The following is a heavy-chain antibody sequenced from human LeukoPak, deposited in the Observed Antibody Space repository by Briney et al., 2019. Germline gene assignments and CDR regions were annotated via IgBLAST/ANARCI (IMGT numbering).Heavy chain of an antibody. CDR3: ARDVGQLAGLS. V-gene: IGHV4-4*07. D-gene: IGHD6-6*01. CDR1: GGSVRTYY. J-gene: IGHJ4*02. Sequence: SETLSLTCSVSGGSVRTYYWSWIRQPAGKGLEWIGRIYISGSTNYNPSLRSRVTMSLDTSKNQISLKVTSVTAADTAVYYCARDVGQLAGLSWGQGTLVTVSS. CDR2: IYISGST.